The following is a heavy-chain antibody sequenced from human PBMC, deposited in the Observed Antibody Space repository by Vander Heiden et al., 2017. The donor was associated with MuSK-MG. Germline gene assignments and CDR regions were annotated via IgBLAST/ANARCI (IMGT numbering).Heavy chain of an antibody. Sequence: QVQLVQSGAEVKKPGSSVKVSCKASGGTFSSYAISWVRQAPGQGLEWMGRIIPILGIANYAQKFQGRVTITADKSTSTAYMELSSLRSEDTAVYYCARVAGSGFDAFDIWGQGTMVTVSS. J-gene: IGHJ3*02. CDR3: ARVAGSGFDAFDI. V-gene: IGHV1-69*04. CDR2: IIPILGIA. D-gene: IGHD3-10*01. CDR1: GGTFSSYA.